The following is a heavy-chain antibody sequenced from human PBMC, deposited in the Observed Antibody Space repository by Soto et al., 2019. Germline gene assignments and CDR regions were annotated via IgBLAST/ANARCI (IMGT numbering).Heavy chain of an antibody. CDR2: IIPIFGTA. Sequence: ASVKFSCKASGATFNSYAISWVRQAPGQALAWMGGIIPIFGTANYAQKCQGRVTITAAKSTSTAYMELSSLGAVGTAVYYCARGRRNRSAARACPYYDYGMDVWGQGNTVTVSS. J-gene: IGHJ6*02. D-gene: IGHD6-6*01. CDR1: GATFNSYA. V-gene: IGHV1-69*06. CDR3: ARGRRNRSAARACPYYDYGMDV.